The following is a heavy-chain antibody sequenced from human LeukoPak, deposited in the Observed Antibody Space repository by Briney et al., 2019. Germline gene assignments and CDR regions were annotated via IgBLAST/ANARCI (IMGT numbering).Heavy chain of an antibody. D-gene: IGHD3-10*01. CDR3: ARDSRTYYYGSGSYYKVGRLDF. V-gene: IGHV1-24*01. Sequence: ASVKVSCKVSGYTLTELSMHWVRQAPGKGLEWMGGFDPEDGETIYAQKFQGRVTMTADESTSTAYMELSSLTSEDTAVYYCARDSRTYYYGSGSYYKVGRLDFWGQGTLVTVSS. J-gene: IGHJ4*02. CDR2: FDPEDGET. CDR1: GYTLTELS.